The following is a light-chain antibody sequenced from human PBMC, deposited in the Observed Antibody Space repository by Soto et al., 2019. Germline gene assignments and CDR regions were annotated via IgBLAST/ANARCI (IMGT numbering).Light chain of an antibody. V-gene: IGKV3-20*01. CDR1: QSVSSNS. CDR3: QQYGSSPFT. Sequence: EIWLTQSPGTLALSPGERATLACRASQSVSSNSLTWYQQKPVQAPRLLIHGASSRATGIPYRFSGTGSGTDFTLTISRPEHDAFAFYYCQQYGSSPFTFGPGTKVDIK. J-gene: IGKJ3*01. CDR2: GAS.